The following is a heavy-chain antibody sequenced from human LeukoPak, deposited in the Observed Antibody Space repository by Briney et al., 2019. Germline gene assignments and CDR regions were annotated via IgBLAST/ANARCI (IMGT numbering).Heavy chain of an antibody. CDR2: MYFTGTT. J-gene: IGHJ4*02. D-gene: IGHD2-15*01. CDR1: GGSMNSYY. CDR3: ARGPHRLAATDDY. Sequence: SETLSLTCTVSGGSMNSYYWSWIRQPPGKGLEWIGYMYFTGTTNYNPSLKSRVTISVDMSKNQFSLKLKSVTAADTAVYYCARGPHRLAATDDYWGQGTLVTVSS. V-gene: IGHV4-59*01.